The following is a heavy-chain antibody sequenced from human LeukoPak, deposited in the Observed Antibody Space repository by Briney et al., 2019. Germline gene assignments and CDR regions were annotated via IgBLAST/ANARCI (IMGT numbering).Heavy chain of an antibody. V-gene: IGHV3-30-3*01. CDR3: AREGYFDWLSPEYYFDY. J-gene: IGHJ4*02. CDR1: GFTFSSYA. D-gene: IGHD3-9*01. Sequence: GGSLRLSCAASGFTFSSYAMHWVRQAPGKGLEWVAVIPYDGSNKYYADSVKGRFTISRDNSKNTLYLQMNSLRAEDTAVYYCAREGYFDWLSPEYYFDYWGQGTLVTVSS. CDR2: IPYDGSNK.